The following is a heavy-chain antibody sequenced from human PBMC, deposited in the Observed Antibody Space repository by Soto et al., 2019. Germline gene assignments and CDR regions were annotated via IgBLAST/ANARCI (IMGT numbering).Heavy chain of an antibody. CDR3: AKDYVLEWLRYYYGMDV. Sequence: GGSLRLSCAASGFTFSTYGMHWVRQAPGKGLEWVAVISYDGGNKNYADSVKGRFTISRDNSKNTLYLQMNSLRAEDTAVYYCAKDYVLEWLRYYYGMDVWGQGTTVTVSS. CDR2: ISYDGGNK. D-gene: IGHD3-3*01. V-gene: IGHV3-30*18. CDR1: GFTFSTYG. J-gene: IGHJ6*02.